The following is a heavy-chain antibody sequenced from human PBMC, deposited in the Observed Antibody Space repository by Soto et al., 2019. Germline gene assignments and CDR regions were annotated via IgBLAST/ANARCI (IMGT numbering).Heavy chain of an antibody. D-gene: IGHD2-8*01. CDR1: GYTFTSYG. CDR2: ISGYNGNT. V-gene: IGHV1-18*01. J-gene: IGHJ6*02. CDR3: AKNGHPPYYYYGMDV. Sequence: GASVKVSCKASGYTFTSYGISWVRQAPGQGLEWMGWISGYNGNTNNAQKLQDRVTMTIDTSTTTAYLELRSLTSDDTAVYYCAKNGHPPYYYYGMDVWGQGTTVTVSS.